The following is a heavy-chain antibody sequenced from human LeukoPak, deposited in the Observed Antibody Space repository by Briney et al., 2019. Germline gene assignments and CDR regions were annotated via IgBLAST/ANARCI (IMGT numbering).Heavy chain of an antibody. CDR1: GFTFSSYG. CDR3: AKSITISGVVISDASVDY. J-gene: IGHJ4*02. Sequence: GGSLRLSCAASGFTFSSYGMHWVRQAPGKGLEWVAVISYDGSNKYYADCVKGRFTISRDNSKNTLYLQMNSLRAEDTAVYYCAKSITISGVVISDASVDYWGQGTLVTVSS. D-gene: IGHD3-3*01. CDR2: ISYDGSNK. V-gene: IGHV3-30*18.